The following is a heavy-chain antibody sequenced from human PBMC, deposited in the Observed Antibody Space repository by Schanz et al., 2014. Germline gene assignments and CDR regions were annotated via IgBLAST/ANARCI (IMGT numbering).Heavy chain of an antibody. CDR2: IKQDGSEK. Sequence: VQLVESGGGLVKPGGSLRLSCAASGFTFSDYWMSWVRQAPGKGLEWVANIKQDGSEKYYVDSVKGRFTISRDNAKNSLFLQMNSLRAEDTAVYYCARIYISMVRGAVMASYWYFDLWGRGTLVTVSS. CDR1: GFTFSDYW. D-gene: IGHD3-10*01. CDR3: ARIYISMVRGAVMASYWYFDL. V-gene: IGHV3-7*01. J-gene: IGHJ2*01.